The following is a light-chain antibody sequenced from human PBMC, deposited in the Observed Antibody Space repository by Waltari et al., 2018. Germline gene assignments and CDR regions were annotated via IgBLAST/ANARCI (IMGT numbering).Light chain of an antibody. CDR3: QSADSSGTYVV. Sequence: SYELTQPPSVSVSPGQTARITCSGDALPKQYAYWYQKKPGQAPVLVIYKDSERPSGIPLRFSGSSSGTTVTLTISGVQAADEADYYCQSADSSGTYVVFGGGTKLTVL. V-gene: IGLV3-25*03. CDR1: ALPKQY. CDR2: KDS. J-gene: IGLJ2*01.